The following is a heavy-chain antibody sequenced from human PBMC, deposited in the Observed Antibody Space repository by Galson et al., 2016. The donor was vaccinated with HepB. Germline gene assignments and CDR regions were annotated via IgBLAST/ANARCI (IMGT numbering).Heavy chain of an antibody. D-gene: IGHD1-14*01. CDR1: GYTFTSYD. Sequence: SVKVSCKASGYTFTSYDIGWVRQAPGQGLEWMGWISFYNGNRNYANYAQKLQGRVTMTTDTSTSTAYMELRSLRSDDTAVYYCAREIAASILPESDNHDPYVFDYWGQGTLVTVSS. V-gene: IGHV1-18*04. CDR3: AREIAASILPESDNHDPYVFDY. J-gene: IGHJ4*02. CDR2: ISFYNGNRNYA.